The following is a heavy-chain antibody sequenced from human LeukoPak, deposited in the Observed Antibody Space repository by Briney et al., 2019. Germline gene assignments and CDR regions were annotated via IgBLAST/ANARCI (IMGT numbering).Heavy chain of an antibody. Sequence: GGSLRLSCAASGFTFSSYGMSWVRQAPGKGLEWVSLISWDGGSTYYADSVKGRFTISRDNAKNSLYLQMNSLRAEDTAVYYCARDLLLWFGELLPLDYWGQGTLVTVSS. V-gene: IGHV3-20*04. J-gene: IGHJ4*02. D-gene: IGHD3-10*01. CDR3: ARDLLLWFGELLPLDY. CDR1: GFTFSSYG. CDR2: ISWDGGST.